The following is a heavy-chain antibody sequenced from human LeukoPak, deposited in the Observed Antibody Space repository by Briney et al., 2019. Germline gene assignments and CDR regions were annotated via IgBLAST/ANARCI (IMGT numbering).Heavy chain of an antibody. CDR1: GFTFSSFE. D-gene: IGHD5-24*01. Sequence: GGSLRLSCAASGFTFSSFELNWVRQAPGKGLEWVSLISGSGGSTYYADSVRGRFTISRDNSKNTLYLQMNSLRADDTAVYHCAKAGILQACPSGLQYFDLWGRGTLVTASS. V-gene: IGHV3-23*01. J-gene: IGHJ2*01. CDR2: ISGSGGST. CDR3: AKAGILQACPSGLQYFDL.